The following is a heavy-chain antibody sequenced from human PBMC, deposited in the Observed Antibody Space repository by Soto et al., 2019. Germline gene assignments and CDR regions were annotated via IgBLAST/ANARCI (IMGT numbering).Heavy chain of an antibody. CDR1: GFTFSSYS. V-gene: IGHV3-21*01. Sequence: EVPLVESGGGLVQPGGSLRLSCAASGFTFSSYSMNWVRQAPGKGLEWVSSISSSSSYIYYADSVKGRFTISRDNAKNSLYLQMNSLRAEDTAVYYCARGGAHPYYFDYWGQGTLVTVSS. CDR3: ARGGAHPYYFDY. CDR2: ISSSSSYI. J-gene: IGHJ4*02. D-gene: IGHD1-26*01.